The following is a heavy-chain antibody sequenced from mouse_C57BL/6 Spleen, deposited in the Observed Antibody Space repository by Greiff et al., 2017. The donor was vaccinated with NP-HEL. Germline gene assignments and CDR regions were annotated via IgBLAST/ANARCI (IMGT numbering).Heavy chain of an antibody. CDR2: IDPSDSET. Sequence: QVQLQQPGAELVRPGSSVKLSCKASGYTFTSYWMHWVKQRPIQGLEWIGNIDPSDSETHYNQKFKDKATLTVDKSSSTAYMQLSSLTSEDSAVYYGARDDGYYVGYFDVWGTGTTVTVSS. V-gene: IGHV1-52*01. D-gene: IGHD2-3*01. CDR1: GYTFTSYW. J-gene: IGHJ1*03. CDR3: ARDDGYYVGYFDV.